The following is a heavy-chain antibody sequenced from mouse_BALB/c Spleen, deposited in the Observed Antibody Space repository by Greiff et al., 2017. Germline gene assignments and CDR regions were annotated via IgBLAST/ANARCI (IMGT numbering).Heavy chain of an antibody. CDR2: ILPGSGST. CDR3: AKGGRGNYLDY. J-gene: IGHJ2*01. V-gene: IGHV1-9*01. CDR1: GYTFSSYW. Sequence: VQLQQSGAELMKPGASVKISCKATGYTFSSYWIEWVKQRPGHGLEWIGEILPGSGSTNYNEKFKGKATFTADTSSNTAYMQLSSLTSEDSAVYYCAKGGRGNYLDYWGQGTTLTVSS.